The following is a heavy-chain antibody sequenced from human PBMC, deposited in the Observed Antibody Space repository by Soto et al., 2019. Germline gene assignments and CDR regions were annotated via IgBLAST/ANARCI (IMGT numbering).Heavy chain of an antibody. CDR3: ARAALYIRGHRWFDP. CDR2: IFHAVTA. CDR1: RDSINSTEHS. Sequence: SETLCLTCIVSRDSINSTEHSCGWIRQRPGKCLEWMVYIFHAVTAYYNPSLESRVSMSVDTTRNQFSLSLTSVIEADTDAHYCARAALYIRGHRWFDPWGQGNLVTVS. V-gene: IGHV4-30-4*02. J-gene: IGHJ5*02. D-gene: IGHD3-3*02.